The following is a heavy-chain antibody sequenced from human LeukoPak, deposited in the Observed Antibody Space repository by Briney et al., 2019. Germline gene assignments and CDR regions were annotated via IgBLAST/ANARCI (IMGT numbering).Heavy chain of an antibody. D-gene: IGHD3-10*01. J-gene: IGHJ4*02. CDR1: GYSFPSYW. CDR2: IYPVNSDT. CDR3: ARGRGLVRGAYYFDY. Sequence: GESLKISCKGSGYSFPSYWIGWVRQMLGKGLEWMGIIYPVNSDTRYSPSFQGQVTISADKSISTAYLQWSSLKASDTAMYYCARGRGLVRGAYYFDYWGQGTLVTVSS. V-gene: IGHV5-51*01.